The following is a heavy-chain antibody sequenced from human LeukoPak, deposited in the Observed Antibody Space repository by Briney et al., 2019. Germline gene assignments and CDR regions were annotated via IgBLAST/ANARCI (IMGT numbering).Heavy chain of an antibody. D-gene: IGHD1-26*01. V-gene: IGHV3-64*01. J-gene: IGHJ5*02. CDR2: ISSNGGST. Sequence: GGSLRLSCVASGFTFSSYAMHWVRQAPGKGLEYVSAISSNGGSTYYANSVKGRFTISRDNSKNTLYLQMGSLRAEDMAVYYCARSGIVGTNWFDPWGQGTLVTVSS. CDR3: ARSGIVGTNWFDP. CDR1: GFTFSSYA.